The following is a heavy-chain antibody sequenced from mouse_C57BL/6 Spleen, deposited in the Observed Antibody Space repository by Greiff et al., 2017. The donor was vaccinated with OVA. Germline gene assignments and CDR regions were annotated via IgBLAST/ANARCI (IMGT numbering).Heavy chain of an antibody. J-gene: IGHJ3*01. D-gene: IGHD1-1*01. CDR3: ARGGYYYGSSYEFAY. CDR1: GYTFTDYY. CDR2: IYPGSGNT. Sequence: VQLQQSGAELVRPGASVKLSCKASGYTFTDYYINWVKQRPGQGLEWIARIYPGSGNTYYNEKFKGKATLTAEKSSSTAYMQLSSLTSEDSAVYFCARGGYYYGSSYEFAYWGQGTLVTVSA. V-gene: IGHV1-76*01.